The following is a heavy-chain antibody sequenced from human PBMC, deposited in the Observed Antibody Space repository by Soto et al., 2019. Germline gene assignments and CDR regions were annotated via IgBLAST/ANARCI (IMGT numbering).Heavy chain of an antibody. V-gene: IGHV3-30-3*01. Sequence: GTLSLSCAAPVFSFSSYAMYWVCEPQGTGLERVAVISYDGSNKYYADSAKKRLLISRDNSNNTLYPQMNSPRAADTAAYYFARTSYDFCTSYGMGVWGQGTTVTV. J-gene: IGHJ6*01. CDR3: ARTSYDFCTSYGMGV. CDR2: ISYDGSNK. D-gene: IGHD3-3*01. CDR1: VFSFSSYA.